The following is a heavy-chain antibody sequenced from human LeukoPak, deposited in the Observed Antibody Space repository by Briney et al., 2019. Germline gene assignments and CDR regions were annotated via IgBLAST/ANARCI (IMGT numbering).Heavy chain of an antibody. J-gene: IGHJ4*02. D-gene: IGHD3-3*01. CDR1: GFTFSDYY. CDR2: ISSSGSTI. Sequence: GGSLRLSCAASGFTFSDYYMSWIRQAPGKGLEWVSYISSSGSTIYYADSVKGRFTISRDNAKNSLYLQMNSLRAEDTAVYYCARAEYYDFWSGYHYYFDYWGQGTLVTVSS. V-gene: IGHV3-11*04. CDR3: ARAEYYDFWSGYHYYFDY.